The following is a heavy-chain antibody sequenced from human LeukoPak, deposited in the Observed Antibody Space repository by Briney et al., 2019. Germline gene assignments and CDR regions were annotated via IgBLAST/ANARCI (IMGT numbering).Heavy chain of an antibody. D-gene: IGHD5-18*01. Sequence: GGSLRLSCAASGFTFSSYWMSWVRQAPGKGLEWVANIKKDGSEKYYVDSVKGRFTISRDNAKNSLYLQMNSLRAEDTAVYYCARHRSGYSYGTVYYFDYRGQGTLVTVSS. V-gene: IGHV3-7*01. CDR2: IKKDGSEK. CDR1: GFTFSSYW. J-gene: IGHJ4*02. CDR3: ARHRSGYSYGTVYYFDY.